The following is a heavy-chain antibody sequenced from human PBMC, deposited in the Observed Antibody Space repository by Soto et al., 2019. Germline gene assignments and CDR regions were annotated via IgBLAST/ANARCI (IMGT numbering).Heavy chain of an antibody. CDR2: IIVSHGRP. CDR1: GYTFTSHT. V-gene: IGHV1-3*01. Sequence: QVQLVQSGAAVKEPGASVKVSCKASGYTFTSHTIHWARQAPGQGFEWMGWIIVSHGRPRIAPQFQGRVTFTTDTSATTAYMELNSLTAEDTGVYFCAREPEDGVPGDFWGQGTLVVVSS. J-gene: IGHJ4*02. D-gene: IGHD2-8*01. CDR3: AREPEDGVPGDF.